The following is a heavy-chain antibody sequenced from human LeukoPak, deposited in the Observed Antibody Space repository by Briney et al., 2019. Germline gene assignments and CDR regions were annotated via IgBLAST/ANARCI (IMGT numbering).Heavy chain of an antibody. CDR1: GFTLSSYS. V-gene: IGHV3-21*01. CDR3: ARDGGITLVRGVIMGDYYYYYMDV. D-gene: IGHD3-10*01. CDR2: ISSSSSYI. J-gene: IGHJ6*03. Sequence: GGSLRLSCAASGFTLSSYSMNWVRQAPGKGLEWVSSISSSSSYIYYADSVKGRFTISRDNAKNSLYLQMNSLRAEDTAVYYCARDGGITLVRGVIMGDYYYYYMDVWGRGTTVTVSS.